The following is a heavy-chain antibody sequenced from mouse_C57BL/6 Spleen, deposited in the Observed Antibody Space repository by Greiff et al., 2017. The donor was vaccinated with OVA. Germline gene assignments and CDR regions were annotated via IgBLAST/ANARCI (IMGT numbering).Heavy chain of an antibody. V-gene: IGHV5-17*01. Sequence: EVKLVESGGGLVKPGGSLKLSCAASGFTFSDYGMHWVRQPPEKGLEWVAYISSGSSTIYYADTVKGRFTISRDNAKNTLFLQMTSLRSEDTAMYYCARTYDYRYFDVWGTGTTVTVSS. CDR1: GFTFSDYG. D-gene: IGHD2-3*01. J-gene: IGHJ1*03. CDR3: ARTYDYRYFDV. CDR2: ISSGSSTI.